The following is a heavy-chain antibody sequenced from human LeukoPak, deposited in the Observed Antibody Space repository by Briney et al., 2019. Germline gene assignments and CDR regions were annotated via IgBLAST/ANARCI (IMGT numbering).Heavy chain of an antibody. CDR2: ISYDGSNK. D-gene: IGHD3-22*01. CDR1: GFTFSSYG. J-gene: IGHJ4*02. CDR3: ASHYDSSGEGGY. V-gene: IGHV3-30*03. Sequence: GGSLRLSCAASGFTFSSYGMHWVRQAPGKGLEWVAVISYDGSNKYYADSVKGRFTISRDNSKNTLYLQMNSLRAEDTAVHYCASHYDSSGEGGYWGQGTLVTVSS.